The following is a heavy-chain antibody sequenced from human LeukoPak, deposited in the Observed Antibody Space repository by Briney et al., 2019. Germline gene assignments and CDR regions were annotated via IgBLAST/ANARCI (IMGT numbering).Heavy chain of an antibody. CDR3: ARDLATVVTPAAY. D-gene: IGHD4-23*01. J-gene: IGHJ4*02. CDR1: GYTFTGYY. V-gene: IGHV1-2*02. Sequence: ASVKVSCKASGYTFTGYYMHWVRQAPGQGLEWMGWINPNSGGTNYAQKFQGRVTMTGDTSISTAYMELSRLRSDDTAVYYCARDLATVVTPAAYWGQGTLVTVSS. CDR2: INPNSGGT.